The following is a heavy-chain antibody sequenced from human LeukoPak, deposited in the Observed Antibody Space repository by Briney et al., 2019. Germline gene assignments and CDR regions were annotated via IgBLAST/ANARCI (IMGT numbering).Heavy chain of an antibody. J-gene: IGHJ4*02. D-gene: IGHD5-12*01. Sequence: ASVKVSCKASGYTFTSYGISWVRQAPGQGLEWMGWISAYNGNTNYAQKLQGRVTMTTDTYTSTAYMELRSLRSDDTAVYYCARDLDHIVATIQNDYWGQGTLVTVSS. CDR3: ARDLDHIVATIQNDY. CDR2: ISAYNGNT. V-gene: IGHV1-18*01. CDR1: GYTFTSYG.